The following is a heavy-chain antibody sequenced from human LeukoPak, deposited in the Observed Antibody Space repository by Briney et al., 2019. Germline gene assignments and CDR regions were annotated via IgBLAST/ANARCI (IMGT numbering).Heavy chain of an antibody. D-gene: IGHD3-22*01. CDR2: INPNSGGT. V-gene: IGHV1-2*02. CDR3: ARGCYDSSGFEYFQD. J-gene: IGHJ1*01. Sequence: EASVKVSCKASGYTFTGYYMHWVRQAPGQGLEWMGWINPNSGGTNYAQKFQGRVTMTRDTSISTAYMELSRLTSDDTAVYYCARGCYDSSGFEYFQDWGQGTLVTVSS. CDR1: GYTFTGYY.